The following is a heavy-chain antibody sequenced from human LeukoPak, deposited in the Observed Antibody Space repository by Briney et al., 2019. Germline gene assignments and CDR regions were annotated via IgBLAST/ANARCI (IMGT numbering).Heavy chain of an antibody. CDR1: GYSFTSYW. J-gene: IGHJ6*02. Sequence: GESLQISCKGSGYSFTSYWIGWVRQRPGKGVEWMGIIYPGDSDTRYSPSFQGQVTISADKSINTAYLQWSSLKASDTAMYYCARHRTYYDILTGYYYYYGMDVWGQETTVTVSS. V-gene: IGHV5-51*01. CDR3: ARHRTYYDILTGYYYYYGMDV. D-gene: IGHD3-9*01. CDR2: IYPGDSDT.